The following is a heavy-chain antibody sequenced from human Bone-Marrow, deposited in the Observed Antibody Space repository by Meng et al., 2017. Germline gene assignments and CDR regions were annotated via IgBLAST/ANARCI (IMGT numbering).Heavy chain of an antibody. Sequence: VRRGESGGGLVKPGGSLRLSCVASGLSFTDAWMSWVRQAPGKGLEWVGRIKRNSDGGTIDYAAPVKGRFTISRDDSKNTLYLQMDSLITEDTAVYFCATGAAAADHWGQGTLVTASS. CDR2: IKRNSDGGTI. V-gene: IGHV3-15*01. CDR3: ATGAAAADH. CDR1: GLSFTDAW. D-gene: IGHD6-13*01. J-gene: IGHJ4*02.